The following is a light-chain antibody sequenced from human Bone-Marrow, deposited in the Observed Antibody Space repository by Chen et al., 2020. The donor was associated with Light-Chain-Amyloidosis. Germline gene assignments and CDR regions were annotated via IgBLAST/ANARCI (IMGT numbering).Light chain of an antibody. V-gene: IGLV3-21*02. Sequence: SYVLTQPSSVSVAPGQTATIACGVNNIGSTSVTCYQHTPGQAPLLVVYDDSDRPSGIPERLSGSNSGNTATLTSSRVEAGDEADYYCQVWDRSRDRPVFGGGTKLTVL. CDR2: DDS. CDR3: QVWDRSRDRPV. CDR1: NIGSTS. J-gene: IGLJ3*02.